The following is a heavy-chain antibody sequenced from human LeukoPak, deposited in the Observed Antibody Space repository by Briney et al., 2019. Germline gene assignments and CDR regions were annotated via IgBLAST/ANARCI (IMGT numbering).Heavy chain of an antibody. CDR2: MNPNSGNT. V-gene: IGHV1-8*01. CDR1: GYTFTSYD. CDR3: ARSKRITIFGKYYMDV. Sequence: ASVKVSCKASGYTFTSYDINWVRQAPGQGLEWMGWMNPNSGNTGYAQKFQGRVTMTRNTSISTAYMELSSLRSEDTAVYYCARSKRITIFGKYYMDVWGKGTTATVSS. J-gene: IGHJ6*03. D-gene: IGHD3-3*01.